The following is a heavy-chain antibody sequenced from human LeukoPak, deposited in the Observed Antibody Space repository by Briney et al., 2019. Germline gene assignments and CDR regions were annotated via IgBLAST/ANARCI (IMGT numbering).Heavy chain of an antibody. V-gene: IGHV3-21*01. CDR1: GFTFSAYD. Sequence: PGGSLRLSCAASGFTFSAYDMNWVRQAPGKGLEWVSYISRDSAFVYYADSVKGRLTISRDNAKNSLYLQMESLRGEDTAVYYCARDDASTARASGMDVWGIGTTVTVSS. CDR3: ARDDASTARASGMDV. J-gene: IGHJ6*04. D-gene: IGHD6-6*01. CDR2: ISRDSAFV.